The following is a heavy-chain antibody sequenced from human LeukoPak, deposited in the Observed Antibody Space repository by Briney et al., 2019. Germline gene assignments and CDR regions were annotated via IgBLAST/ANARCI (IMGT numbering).Heavy chain of an antibody. CDR3: AKGDGWGSSYYFDC. CDR2: ILGSGGTT. Sequence: GGSLRLSCAASGFTFSNYAMSWVRQAPGKGLEWVSAILGSGGTTYYADSVKGRFTISRDNSMNTLYLQMDSLRVEDTAVYYCAKGDGWGSSYYFDCWGQGTLVTVS. CDR1: GFTFSNYA. V-gene: IGHV3-23*01. J-gene: IGHJ4*02. D-gene: IGHD3-10*01.